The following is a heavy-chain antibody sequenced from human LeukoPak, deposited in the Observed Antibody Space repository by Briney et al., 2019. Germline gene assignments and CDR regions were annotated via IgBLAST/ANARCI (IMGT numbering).Heavy chain of an antibody. CDR3: AKTTDKFFDIVRCSSTSCRSGFDP. J-gene: IGHJ5*02. CDR2: ISGSGGST. CDR1: GFTFSSYA. V-gene: IGHV3-23*01. D-gene: IGHD2-2*01. Sequence: SGGSLRLSCAASGFTFSSYAMSWVRQAPGKGLEWVSAISGSGGSTYYADSVKGRFTISRDNSKNTLYLQMNSLRAEDTAVYYCAKTTDKFFDIVRCSSTSCRSGFDPWGQGTLVTVSS.